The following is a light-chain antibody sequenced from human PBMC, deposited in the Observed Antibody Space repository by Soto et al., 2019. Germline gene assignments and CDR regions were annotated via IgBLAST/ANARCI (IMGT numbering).Light chain of an antibody. V-gene: IGLV2-8*01. CDR2: EVS. CDR3: SSYAGSLWV. CDR1: SSDVGGYNY. Sequence: VLTQPPSASGSPGPSVTISCTGTSSDVGGYNYVSWYQQHPGKAPKLMIYEVSKRPSGVPDRFSGSKSGNTASLTVSGLQAEDEADYYCSSYAGSLWVFGGGTKLTVL. J-gene: IGLJ3*02.